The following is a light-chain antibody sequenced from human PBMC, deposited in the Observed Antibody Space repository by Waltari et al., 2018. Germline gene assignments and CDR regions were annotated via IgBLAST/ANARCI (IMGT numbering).Light chain of an antibody. V-gene: IGLV3-19*01. J-gene: IGLJ3*02. CDR3: NSRDTSGNHWV. CDR1: SLRIYY. Sequence: SSELTQDPAVSVALGQTVRITCQGDSLRIYYASWYQQKPGQAPVLVMYAKNSRPSGIQDRVSGSRSGNTASLTITGAQAEDEADYYCNSRDTSGNHWVFGGGTKVTVL. CDR2: AKN.